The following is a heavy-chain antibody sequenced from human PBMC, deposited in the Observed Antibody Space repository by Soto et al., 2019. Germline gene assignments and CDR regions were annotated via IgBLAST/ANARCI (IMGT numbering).Heavy chain of an antibody. Sequence: PSETLSLTCAVSGGSISSGGYSWSWIRQPPGKGLEWIGYIYHSGSTYYNPSLKSRVTISVDRSKNQFSLKLSSVTAADTAVYYCARNCGGDCYYGMDVWVQGTTVTVSS. V-gene: IGHV4-30-2*01. CDR3: ARNCGGDCYYGMDV. D-gene: IGHD2-21*01. J-gene: IGHJ6*02. CDR1: GGSISSGGYS. CDR2: IYHSGST.